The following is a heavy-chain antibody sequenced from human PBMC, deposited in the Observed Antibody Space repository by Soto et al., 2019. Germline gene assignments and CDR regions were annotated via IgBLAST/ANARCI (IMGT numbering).Heavy chain of an antibody. CDR2: IYYSGIS. V-gene: IGHV4-30-4*01. J-gene: IGHJ5*02. CDR3: ARSRISIFGILILGSSFDP. CDR1: GGSISSGDYY. Sequence: QVQLQESGPGLVKPSQTLSLTCTVSGGSISSGDYYWSWIRQPPGKGLEWIGYIYYSGISYYNPSLKTRVSIPIDTSKNQFSLTLSSVTAADTAVYYCARSRISIFGILILGSSFDPWGQGSLVTVSS. D-gene: IGHD3-3*01.